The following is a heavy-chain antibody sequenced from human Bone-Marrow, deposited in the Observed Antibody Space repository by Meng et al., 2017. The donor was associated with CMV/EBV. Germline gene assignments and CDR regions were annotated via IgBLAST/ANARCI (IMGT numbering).Heavy chain of an antibody. V-gene: IGHV1-46*01. J-gene: IGHJ3*01. CDR2: INPDGGTT. D-gene: IGHD3-22*01. Sequence: ASVKVSCKASGYTFTSYYMHWVRQAPGQGLEWMGRINPDGGTTTYAQKFQGGVTLTSDTSTSTVYMELSSLRSEDTAVYYCARDLVGYDAFDVWGQGTMVTVSS. CDR1: GYTFTSYY. CDR3: ARDLVGYDAFDV.